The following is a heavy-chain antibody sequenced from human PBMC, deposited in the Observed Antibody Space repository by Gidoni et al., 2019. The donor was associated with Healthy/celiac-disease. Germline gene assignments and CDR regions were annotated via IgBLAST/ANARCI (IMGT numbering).Heavy chain of an antibody. Sequence: EVQLVESGGGLVKPGGSLRLSCAASGFPFSSSSSNWVRQAPGKGLEWVSSISSSSSYIYYADSVKGRFTISRDNAKNSLYLQMNSLRAEDTAVYYCARVRIVEISAAPLGAFDIWGQGTMVTVSS. D-gene: IGHD3-22*01. CDR3: ARVRIVEISAAPLGAFDI. V-gene: IGHV3-21*01. J-gene: IGHJ3*02. CDR2: ISSSSSYI. CDR1: GFPFSSSS.